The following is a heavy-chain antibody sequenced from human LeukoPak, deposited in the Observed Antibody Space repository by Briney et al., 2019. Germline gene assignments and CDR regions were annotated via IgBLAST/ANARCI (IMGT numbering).Heavy chain of an antibody. D-gene: IGHD3-22*01. CDR3: AREMTHYDSSGYYGYLDY. J-gene: IGHJ4*02. V-gene: IGHV3-21*01. CDR1: GFTFSSYS. CDR2: ISSSSSYI. Sequence: PGGSLRLSCAASGFTFSSYSMNWVRQAPGKGLEWVSSISSSSSYIYCADSVKGRFTISRDNAKNSLYLQMNSLRAEDTAVYYCAREMTHYDSSGYYGYLDYWGQGTLVTVSS.